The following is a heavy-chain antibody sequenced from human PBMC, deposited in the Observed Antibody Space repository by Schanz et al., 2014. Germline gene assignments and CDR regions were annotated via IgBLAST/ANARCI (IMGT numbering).Heavy chain of an antibody. CDR1: GFTFDDYA. V-gene: IGHV3-9*01. Sequence: EVQLVESGGGLVQPGRSLRLSCAASGFTFDDYAMHWVRQAPGKGLEWVSGINWNSGRIGYADSVKGRFSVSRDNAKSYLYLQMTSLRPEDTALYDCAKALGLRPFDYWGQGTLVTVSS. J-gene: IGHJ4*02. D-gene: IGHD2-21*01. CDR3: AKALGLRPFDY. CDR2: INWNSGRI.